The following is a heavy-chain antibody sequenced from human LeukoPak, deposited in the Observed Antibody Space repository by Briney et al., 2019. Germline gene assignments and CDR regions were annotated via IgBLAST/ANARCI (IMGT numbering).Heavy chain of an antibody. V-gene: IGHV1-8*03. J-gene: IGHJ4*02. CDR2: VNPNSGYT. Sequence: GASVKVSCKAPGYTFTRFDINWVRQATGQGLEWMGWVNPNSGYTGYAQKFQGRVTITRDTSINTAYMELSSLRSEDTAVYYCARVDGSPDSWGQGTLVTVSS. CDR3: ARVDGSPDS. D-gene: IGHD2-15*01. CDR1: GYTFTRFD.